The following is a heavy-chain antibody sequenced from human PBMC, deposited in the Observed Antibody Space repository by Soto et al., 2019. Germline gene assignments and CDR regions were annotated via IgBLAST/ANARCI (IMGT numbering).Heavy chain of an antibody. CDR3: AKDLGYYDILTGHYSTHAFEI. J-gene: IGHJ3*02. D-gene: IGHD3-9*01. V-gene: IGHV3-23*01. Sequence: PGGSLRLSCAASGFTFSSYAMSWVRQAPGKGLEWVSAISGSGGSTSYADSVKGRFTISRDNSKNTLYLQMNSLRAEDTAVYYCAKDLGYYDILTGHYSTHAFEIWGQGTMVTVSS. CDR1: GFTFSSYA. CDR2: ISGSGGST.